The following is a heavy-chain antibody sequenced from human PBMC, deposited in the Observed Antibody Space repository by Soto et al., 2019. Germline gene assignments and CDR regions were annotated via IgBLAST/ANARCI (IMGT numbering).Heavy chain of an antibody. CDR2: ISSGSTYI. V-gene: IGHV3-21*01. CDR3: ARVRCSGGTCYRIDY. J-gene: IGHJ4*02. CDR1: GFTFSSYT. D-gene: IGHD2-15*01. Sequence: VQLVESGGGLVKPGGSLRLSCAASGFTFSSYTMNWVRQAPGKGLEWVSSISSGSTYINYADSVKGRFTISRDNAKNSLFLQMNSLRAEDTAVYYCARVRCSGGTCYRIDYWGQGTLVTVSS.